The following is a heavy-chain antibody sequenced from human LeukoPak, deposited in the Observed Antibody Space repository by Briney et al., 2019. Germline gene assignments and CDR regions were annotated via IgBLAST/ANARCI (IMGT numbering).Heavy chain of an antibody. V-gene: IGHV3-21*01. CDR2: ISSSSSYI. CDR1: GFTFSSYG. CDR3: ARGSYSSSSPAFDI. D-gene: IGHD6-6*01. Sequence: GGSLRLSCAASGFTFSSYGMSWVRQAPGKGLEWVSSISSSSSYIYYADSVKGRFTISRDNAKNSLYLQMNSLRAEDTAVYYCARGSYSSSSPAFDIWGQGTMVTVSS. J-gene: IGHJ3*02.